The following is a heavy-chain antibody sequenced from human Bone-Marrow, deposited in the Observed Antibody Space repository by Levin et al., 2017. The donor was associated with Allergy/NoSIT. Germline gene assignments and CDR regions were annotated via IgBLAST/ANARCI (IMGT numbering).Heavy chain of an antibody. CDR2: IGGSGDST. D-gene: IGHD4-11*01. CDR1: GFTFSSNA. Sequence: PGGSLRLSCAASGFTFSSNAMTWVRQAPGKGLEWVSGIGGSGDSTYYADSVRGRFTISRDNSNNTLYLQMNSLRAEDTAVYFCATVPSTVGYWGQGALVTVSS. CDR3: ATVPSTVGY. V-gene: IGHV3-23*01. J-gene: IGHJ4*02.